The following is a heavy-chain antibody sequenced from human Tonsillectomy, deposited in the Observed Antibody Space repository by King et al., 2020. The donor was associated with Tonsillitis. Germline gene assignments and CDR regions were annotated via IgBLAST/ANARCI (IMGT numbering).Heavy chain of an antibody. CDR2: IIPIFGIA. CDR1: GGTFSTYA. V-gene: IGHV1-69*01. J-gene: IGHJ3*02. CDR3: ARGPEGYGGNWGALDI. Sequence: QLVQSGAEVKKPGSSVKVSCKASGGTFSTYAISWVRQAPGQGLEWMGGIIPIFGIANYAQKFQGRVTITADESTSTAYMELRYEDTAVYYCARGPEGYGGNWGALDIGGQGTMVTVSS. D-gene: IGHD4-23*01.